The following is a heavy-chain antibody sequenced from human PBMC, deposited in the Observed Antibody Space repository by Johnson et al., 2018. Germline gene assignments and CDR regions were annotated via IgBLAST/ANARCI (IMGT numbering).Heavy chain of an antibody. CDR3: AKDGSPYGEGEGGFDY. Sequence: EVQLVETGGGLVQPGGSLRLSCAASGFSFTYYWIHWVRQAPGKGLVWVSRIKSDGTGTSYADSVKGRFTISTDNAKNTLYLQMNSLRIEDPALYYCAKDGSPYGEGEGGFDYWGQGTLVTVSS. J-gene: IGHJ4*02. CDR2: IKSDGTGT. D-gene: IGHD4-17*01. CDR1: GFSFTYYW. V-gene: IGHV3-74*01.